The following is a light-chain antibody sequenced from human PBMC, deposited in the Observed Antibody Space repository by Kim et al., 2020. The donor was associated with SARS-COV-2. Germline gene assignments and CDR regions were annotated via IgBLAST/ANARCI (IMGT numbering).Light chain of an antibody. J-gene: IGLJ3*02. V-gene: IGLV4-69*01. CDR2: VNSDGSH. CDR1: SGHSSYA. CDR3: QTWGSGIRV. Sequence: QLMLTQSPSASASLGASVKLTCTLSSGHSSYAIAWHQQQPEKGPRYLMKVNSDGSHSKGDGIPDRFSGSSSGAERYLTISSLQSEDEADYYCQTWGSGIRVFGGGTQLTVL.